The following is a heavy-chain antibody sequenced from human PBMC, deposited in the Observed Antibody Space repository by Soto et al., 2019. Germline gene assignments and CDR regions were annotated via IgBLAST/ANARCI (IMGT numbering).Heavy chain of an antibody. CDR1: GGTFSSYA. J-gene: IGHJ4*02. D-gene: IGHD5-12*01. V-gene: IGHV1-69*13. CDR2: IIPIFGTA. CDR3: ATLDGYNSS. Sequence: SVKISCKASGGTFSSYAISWVRQAPGQGLEWMGGIIPIFGTANYAQKFQARVTITADESTSTAYMELSSLRSEATAVYYCATLDGYNSSWGQGTLVTVSS.